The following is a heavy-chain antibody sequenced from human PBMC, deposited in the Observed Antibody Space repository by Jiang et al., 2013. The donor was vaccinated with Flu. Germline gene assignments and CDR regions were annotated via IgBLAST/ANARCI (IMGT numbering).Heavy chain of an antibody. D-gene: IGHD1-26*01. CDR2: IDPSDSLH. J-gene: IGHJ4*02. CDR1: GFSFATYW. Sequence: GAEVKKPGESLRISCEGSGFSFATYWINWVRQMPGKGLEWMGRIDPSDSLHRLQSVLPRPRHPLGLTNPSTLPTCSGEVWRPSDTATYYCARSSPFYSGDRVSPLDYWGQGTLVTVSS. V-gene: IGHV5-10-1*01. CDR3: ARSSPFYSGDRVSPLDY.